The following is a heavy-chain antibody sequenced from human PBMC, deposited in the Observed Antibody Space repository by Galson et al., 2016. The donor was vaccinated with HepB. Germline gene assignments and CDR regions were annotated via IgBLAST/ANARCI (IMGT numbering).Heavy chain of an antibody. D-gene: IGHD2-2*01. CDR3: ASSSTTCYGCYYYGMDV. J-gene: IGHJ6*02. V-gene: IGHV1-69*13. CDR1: GGTFSAYA. CDR2: IIPILGTR. Sequence: SVKVSCKASGGTFSAYAISWVRQAPGQGLEWMGGIIPILGTRNYAQKFQGRVTITADESTSTAYMELSSLRSEDTAVYYCASSSTTCYGCYYYGMDVWGQGTTVTVSS.